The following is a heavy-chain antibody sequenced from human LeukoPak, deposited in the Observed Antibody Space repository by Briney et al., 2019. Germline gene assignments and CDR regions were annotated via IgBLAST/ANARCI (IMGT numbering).Heavy chain of an antibody. CDR3: ARDKSRSWSRGPYGMDV. V-gene: IGHV1-2*02. J-gene: IGHJ6*02. CDR2: INPNSGGT. CDR1: GYTFTGYY. D-gene: IGHD6-13*01. Sequence: ASVKVSCKASGYTFTGYYMHWVRQAPGQGLEWMGWINPNSGGTNYAQKFQGRVTMTRDTSISTAYMELSRLRSDDTAVYYCARDKSRSWSRGPYGMDVWGQGTTVTVSS.